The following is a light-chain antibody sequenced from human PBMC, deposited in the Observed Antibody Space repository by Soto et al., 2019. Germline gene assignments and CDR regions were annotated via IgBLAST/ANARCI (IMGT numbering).Light chain of an antibody. Sequence: EIVLTQSPGTLSLSPGERATLSCRASQSLSSAYLAWYQQKPGQAPRLLIYGASSRATGIPDRFSGSGSGTDFTHTLTRLEPEDFAVYSCQQYARSPYTFGQGTKLEIK. V-gene: IGKV3-20*01. CDR3: QQYARSPYT. CDR2: GAS. J-gene: IGKJ2*01. CDR1: QSLSSAY.